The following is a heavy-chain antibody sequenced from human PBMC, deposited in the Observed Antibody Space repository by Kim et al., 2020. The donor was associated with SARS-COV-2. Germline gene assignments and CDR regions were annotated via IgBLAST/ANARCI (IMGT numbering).Heavy chain of an antibody. CDR1: GFTFSSYA. D-gene: IGHD6-13*01. CDR2: VSATSGDT. J-gene: IGHJ5*02. Sequence: GGSLRLSCAASGFTFSSYAMNWVRQAPGKGLEWVSAVSATSGDTYYADSVKGRFTISRDNSKNTLYLQMNSLRAEDTAVYYCAKDPDQAGAATGWFDPWGQGTLVTVSS. V-gene: IGHV3-23*01. CDR3: AKDPDQAGAATGWFDP.